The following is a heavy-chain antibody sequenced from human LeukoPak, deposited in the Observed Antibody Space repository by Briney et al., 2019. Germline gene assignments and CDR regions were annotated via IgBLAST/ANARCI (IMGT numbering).Heavy chain of an antibody. J-gene: IGHJ4*02. D-gene: IGHD1-1*01. CDR3: ARGQLGDFDY. CDR1: GYTFTRYY. V-gene: IGHV1-2*06. Sequence: ASVKVSCKASGYTFTRYYIHWVRQAPGQGLEWMGRINPSNGGTNYAQKFQGRVTMTRDTSINTAYMELSRLRSDDTAVYYCARGQLGDFDYWGQGALVTVSS. CDR2: INPSNGGT.